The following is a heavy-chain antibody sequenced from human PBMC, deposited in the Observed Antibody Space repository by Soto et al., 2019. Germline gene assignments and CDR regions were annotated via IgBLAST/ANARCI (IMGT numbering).Heavy chain of an antibody. CDR2: ISYDGSLE. CDR3: ARAAFSSRLNWFDP. CDR1: GFTLTSYG. V-gene: IGHV3-30*03. J-gene: IGHJ5*02. Sequence: QVQLVESGGGVVQPGRSLRLSCAASGFTLTSYGMQWVRQAPGEGLEWVAVISYDGSLEYYADSVKGRFTISRDNSKNTVYLEMNSLRSEDTAVYYCARAAFSSRLNWFDPWGQGTLVTVSS. D-gene: IGHD6-13*01.